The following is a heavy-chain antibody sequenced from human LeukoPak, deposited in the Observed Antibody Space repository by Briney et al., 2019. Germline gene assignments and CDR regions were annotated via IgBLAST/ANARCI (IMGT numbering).Heavy chain of an antibody. CDR3: ARRLGAFDY. CDR1: GGSISSYY. J-gene: IGHJ4*02. V-gene: IGHV4-4*09. Sequence: SETLSLTCTVSGGSISSYYSSWIRQPPGKALEWIGYIYTSGSTNYNPSLKSRVTISVDTSKNQFSLKLSSVTAADTAVYYCARRLGAFDYWGQGTLVTVSS. D-gene: IGHD3-16*01. CDR2: IYTSGST.